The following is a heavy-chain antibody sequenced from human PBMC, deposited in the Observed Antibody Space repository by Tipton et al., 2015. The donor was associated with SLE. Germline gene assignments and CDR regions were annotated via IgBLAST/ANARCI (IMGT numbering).Heavy chain of an antibody. CDR1: GFSISSGYY. D-gene: IGHD1-26*01. CDR2: IYHSGST. Sequence: GLVKPSETLSLTCAVSGFSISSGYYWGWIRQPPGKGLECIGSIYHSGSTDYNPSLKSRLTISVDTSKNQISLKLRSVTAADTAVYYCVRGGGSYYDYWGQGTLVTVSS. J-gene: IGHJ4*02. CDR3: VRGGGSYYDY. V-gene: IGHV4-38-2*01.